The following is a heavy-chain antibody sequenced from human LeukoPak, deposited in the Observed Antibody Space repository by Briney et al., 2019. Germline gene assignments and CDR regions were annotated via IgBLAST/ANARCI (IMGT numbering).Heavy chain of an antibody. D-gene: IGHD3-3*01. CDR1: GFTFSSYG. V-gene: IGHV3-33*01. J-gene: IGHJ4*02. Sequence: PGGSLRLSCAASGFTFSSYGMHWVRQAPGKGLEWVAVIWYDGSNKYYADSVKGRFTISRDNSKNTLYLQMNSLRSEDTAVYYCASSPGVVTYYFDYWGQGTLVTVSS. CDR3: ASSPGVVTYYFDY. CDR2: IWYDGSNK.